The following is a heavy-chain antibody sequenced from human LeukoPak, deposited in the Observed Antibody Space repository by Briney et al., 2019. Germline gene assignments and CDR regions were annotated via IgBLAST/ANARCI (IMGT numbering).Heavy chain of an antibody. J-gene: IGHJ4*02. Sequence: KPSETLSLTCAVSGYSISSAYYWGWIRQPPGKGLEWIGSIYHSGSTYYNPSLKSRVTISVDTSKNQFSLKLSSVTAADTAVYYCARSNYGDYVSIDYWGQGTLVTVSS. CDR1: GYSISSAYY. D-gene: IGHD4-17*01. V-gene: IGHV4-38-2*01. CDR3: ARSNYGDYVSIDY. CDR2: IYHSGST.